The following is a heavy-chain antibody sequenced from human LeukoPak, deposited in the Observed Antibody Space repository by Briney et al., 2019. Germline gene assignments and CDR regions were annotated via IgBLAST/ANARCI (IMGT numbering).Heavy chain of an antibody. CDR1: GYTFTSYG. CDR2: ISAYNGNT. Sequence: ASVKVSCKASGYTFTSYGISWVRQAPGQGLEWMGWISAYNGNTNYAQKLQGKVTMTTDTSTSTAYMELRSLISDDTAVYYRARAFRGYSYGYGLDYWGQGTLVTVSS. J-gene: IGHJ4*02. D-gene: IGHD5-18*01. V-gene: IGHV1-18*01. CDR3: ARAFRGYSYGYGLDY.